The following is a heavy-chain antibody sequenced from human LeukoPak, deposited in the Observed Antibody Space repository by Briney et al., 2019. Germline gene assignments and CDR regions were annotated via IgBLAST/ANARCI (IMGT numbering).Heavy chain of an antibody. V-gene: IGHV1-8*01. J-gene: IGHJ4*02. CDR1: GYTFTSYD. D-gene: IGHD1-26*01. CDR3: ARVFRGSYNYLRVFDY. Sequence: ASVKVSCKASGYTFTSYDINWVRQATGQGLEWMGCMNPNSGNTGYAQKFQARVTMTRNTSISTAYMELSSLRSEDTAVYYCARVFRGSYNYLRVFDYWGQGTLVTVSS. CDR2: MNPNSGNT.